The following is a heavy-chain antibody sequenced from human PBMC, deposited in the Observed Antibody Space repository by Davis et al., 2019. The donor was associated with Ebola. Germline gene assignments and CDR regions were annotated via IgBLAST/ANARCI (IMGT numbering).Heavy chain of an antibody. J-gene: IGHJ4*02. Sequence: PGGSLRLSCEASGFTFSSYAMSWVRQAPGKGLEWVSAISGSGRATYYADSVKGRFTISRDNSKNTLYLQMNSLRTEDTAVYYCARALFPVDTAMVTLYYWGQGTRVTVSS. V-gene: IGHV3-23*01. D-gene: IGHD5-18*01. CDR2: ISGSGRAT. CDR1: GFTFSSYA. CDR3: ARALFPVDTAMVTLYY.